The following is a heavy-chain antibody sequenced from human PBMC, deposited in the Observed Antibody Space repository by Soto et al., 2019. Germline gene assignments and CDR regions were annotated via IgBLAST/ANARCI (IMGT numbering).Heavy chain of an antibody. CDR2: ISYDGSNK. Sequence: QVQLVESGGGVVQPGRSLRLSCAASGFTFSSYGMHWVRQAPGEGLEWVAVISYDGSNKYYADSVKGRFTISRDNSKNTLYLQMNSLRAEDTAVYYCAKDFRITMVRGVPDYWGQGTLVTVSS. D-gene: IGHD3-10*01. J-gene: IGHJ4*02. CDR1: GFTFSSYG. V-gene: IGHV3-30*18. CDR3: AKDFRITMVRGVPDY.